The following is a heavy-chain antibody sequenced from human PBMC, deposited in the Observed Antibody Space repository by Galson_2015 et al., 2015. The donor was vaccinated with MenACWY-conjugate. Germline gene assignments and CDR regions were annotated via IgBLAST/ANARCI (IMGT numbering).Heavy chain of an antibody. CDR3: ARHPPGGRGMDV. J-gene: IGHJ6*02. V-gene: IGHV5-51*01. CDR1: GYSFTTYW. Sequence: QSGAEVKKPGESLKLSCKASGYSFTTYWIAWVRQMPGKGLEWVALIDPINSNTRYSPSLQGQVTISADESISTAYLQWSSLKAPDTATYYCARHPPGGRGMDVWGRGTTVTVSS. CDR2: IDPINSNT. D-gene: IGHD3-10*01.